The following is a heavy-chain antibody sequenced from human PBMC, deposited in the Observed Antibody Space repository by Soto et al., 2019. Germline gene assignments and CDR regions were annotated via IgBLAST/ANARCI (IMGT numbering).Heavy chain of an antibody. CDR3: ARRGQLATYNWFDP. V-gene: IGHV1-8*01. CDR2: MNPNSGNT. D-gene: IGHD6-6*01. Sequence: QVQLVQSGAEVKKPGASVKVSCKASGYTFTSYDINWVRQATGQGLEWMGWMNPNSGNTGYAQKFQGRVTMTRNTSISTAYMELSSLRPEDTAVYYCARRGQLATYNWFDPWGQGTLVTVSS. CDR1: GYTFTSYD. J-gene: IGHJ5*02.